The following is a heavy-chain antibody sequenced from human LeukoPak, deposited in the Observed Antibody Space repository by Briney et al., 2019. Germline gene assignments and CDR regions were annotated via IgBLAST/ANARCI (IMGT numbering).Heavy chain of an antibody. J-gene: IGHJ6*03. D-gene: IGHD3-16*02. Sequence: GGSLRLSCAASGFTFTTYWMSWVRQAPGKGLEGVANIQQDGTEKYYVDSVKGRFTISRHNAKNSLYLQMNSLRAEDTAVYYCARDLLGYNYYYMDVWGKGTTVTVSS. CDR2: IQQDGTEK. CDR1: GFTFTTYW. V-gene: IGHV3-7*01. CDR3: ARDLLGYNYYYMDV.